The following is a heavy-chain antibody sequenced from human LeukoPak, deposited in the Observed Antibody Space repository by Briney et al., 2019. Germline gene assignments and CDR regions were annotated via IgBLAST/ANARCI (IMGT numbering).Heavy chain of an antibody. CDR2: IYYSGST. J-gene: IGHJ5*02. CDR1: GGSISSYY. CDR3: AAYRFQGIAARQNWFDP. D-gene: IGHD6-6*01. V-gene: IGHV4-59*01. Sequence: SETLSLTCTVSGGSISSYYWSWIRQPPGKGLEWIGYIYYSGSTNYNPSLKSRVTISVDTSKNQFSLKLSSVTAADTAVYYCAAYRFQGIAARQNWFDPWGQGTLVTVSS.